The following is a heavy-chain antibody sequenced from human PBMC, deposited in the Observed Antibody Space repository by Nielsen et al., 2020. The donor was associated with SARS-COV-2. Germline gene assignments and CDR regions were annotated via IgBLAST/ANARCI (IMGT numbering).Heavy chain of an antibody. Sequence: SLRLSCAASGFTFDDYAMHWVRQAPGKGLEWVSGISWNSGSIGYADSVKGRFTISRDNAKNSLYLQMNSLRAEDTALYYCAKAVLEWLSSPLDYWGQGTLVTVSS. CDR3: AKAVLEWLSSPLDY. V-gene: IGHV3-9*01. CDR1: GFTFDDYA. D-gene: IGHD3-3*01. CDR2: ISWNSGSI. J-gene: IGHJ4*02.